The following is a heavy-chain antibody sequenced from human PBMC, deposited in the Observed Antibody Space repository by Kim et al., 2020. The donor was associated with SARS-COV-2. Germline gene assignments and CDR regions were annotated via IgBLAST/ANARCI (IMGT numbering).Heavy chain of an antibody. Sequence: ASVKVSCKASGYTFTSYYMHWVRQAPGQGLEWMGIINPSGGSTSYAQKFQGRVTMTRDTSTSTVYMELSSLRSEDTAVYYCARDGGGYVHDVDPSLYYFDYWGQGTLVTVSS. CDR3: ARDGGGYVHDVDPSLYYFDY. CDR1: GYTFTSYY. D-gene: IGHD5-12*01. V-gene: IGHV1-46*01. CDR2: INPSGGST. J-gene: IGHJ4*02.